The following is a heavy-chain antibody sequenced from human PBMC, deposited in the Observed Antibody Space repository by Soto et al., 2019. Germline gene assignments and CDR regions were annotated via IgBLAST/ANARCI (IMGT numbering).Heavy chain of an antibody. Sequence: QVQLQESGPGLVKPAQTLSLTCTVSGGSISSGGYYWSWIRQHPGKGREWIGCIYNSGSTYYNPSLKSRVTISVATSKTKSSLKLSSVTAADTAVYYCAREGGRGPVVKSGRRVVVNLWFDPWGQGTLVTVSS. CDR1: GGSISSGGYY. D-gene: IGHD3-22*01. V-gene: IGHV4-31*03. J-gene: IGHJ5*02. CDR2: IYNSGST. CDR3: AREGGRGPVVKSGRRVVVNLWFDP.